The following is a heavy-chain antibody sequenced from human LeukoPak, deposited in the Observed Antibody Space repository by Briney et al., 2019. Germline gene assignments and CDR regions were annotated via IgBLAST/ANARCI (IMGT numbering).Heavy chain of an antibody. CDR3: AKDRGRKVAALDY. CDR1: GFTFSNFG. Sequence: GRSLRLSCAASGFTFSNFGMHWVRQAPGKGLEWVAITSYDGTNKYYADSVKGRFTISRDNSKNTLYLQLNSLRVEDTAVYFCAKDRGRKVAALDYWGQGTLVTVSS. J-gene: IGHJ4*02. V-gene: IGHV3-30*18. D-gene: IGHD2-15*01. CDR2: TSYDGTNK.